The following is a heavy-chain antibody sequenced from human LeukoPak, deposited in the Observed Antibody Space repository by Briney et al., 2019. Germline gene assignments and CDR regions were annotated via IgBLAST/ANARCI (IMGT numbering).Heavy chain of an antibody. CDR1: GYSISSGGYY. CDR3: ARGLNL. Sequence: SETLSLTCTVSGYSISSGGYYWSWVRQHPGKGLEWVGYIYCSGSTYYNPSLETRVNISVDTSKNNFSLKLSSVTAADTAVYYCARGLNLWGQGTLVTVSS. J-gene: IGHJ4*02. V-gene: IGHV4-31*03. CDR2: IYCSGST.